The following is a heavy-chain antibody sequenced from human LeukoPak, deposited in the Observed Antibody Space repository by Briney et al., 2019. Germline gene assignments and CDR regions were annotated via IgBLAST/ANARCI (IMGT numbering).Heavy chain of an antibody. D-gene: IGHD2-2*01. CDR1: GGSISSGSYY. CDR3: ARDRRKNCSSTSCSFDWLLGRYYMDV. CDR2: IYTSGST. V-gene: IGHV4-61*02. J-gene: IGHJ6*03. Sequence: SETLSLTCTVSGGSISSGSYYWSWIRQPAGKGLEWIGRIYTSGSTNYNPSLKSRVTISVDTSKNQFSLKLSSVTAADTAVYYCARDRRKNCSSTSCSFDWLLGRYYMDVWGKGTTVTISS.